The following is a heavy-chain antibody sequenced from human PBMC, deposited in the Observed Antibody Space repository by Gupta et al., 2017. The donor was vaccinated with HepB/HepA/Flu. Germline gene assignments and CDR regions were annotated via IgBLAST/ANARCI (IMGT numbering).Heavy chain of an antibody. CDR3: ASPGTTHLRWGAFDI. V-gene: IGHV4-34*01. CDR1: GGSFSGYY. Sequence: QVQLQQWGAGLLKPSETLSLTCAVYGGSFSGYYWSWIRQPPGKGLEWIGEINHSGSTNYNPSRKSRVTISVDTSKNQVSMKLSSVTAADTAVYYCASPGTTHLRWGAFDIWCQGTMVTVYS. D-gene: IGHD1-1*01. J-gene: IGHJ3*02. CDR2: INHSGST.